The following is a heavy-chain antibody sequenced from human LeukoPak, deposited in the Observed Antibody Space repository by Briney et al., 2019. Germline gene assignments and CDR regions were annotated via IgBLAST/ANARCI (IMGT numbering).Heavy chain of an antibody. CDR3: ARDLRGIRGVGSNWFDP. J-gene: IGHJ5*02. CDR1: GGSISRGGYY. Sequence: PSETLSLTCTVSGGSISRGGYYWSWIRQHPGKGLEWIGYIYCSGSTHYNPSLKSRVTMSVDTSKNQFSLKLSSVTAADTAVYYCARDLRGIRGVGSNWFDPWGQGTLVTVSS. V-gene: IGHV4-31*03. D-gene: IGHD3-10*01. CDR2: IYCSGST.